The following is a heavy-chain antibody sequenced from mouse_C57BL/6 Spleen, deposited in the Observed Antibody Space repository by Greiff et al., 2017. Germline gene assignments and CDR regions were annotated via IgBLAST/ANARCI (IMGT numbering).Heavy chain of an antibody. D-gene: IGHD2-13*01. V-gene: IGHV6-3*01. CDR3: TGRGLPWFAY. CDR2: ISLKSDNYAT. CDR1: GFTFSNYW. J-gene: IGHJ3*01. Sequence: EVQLQESGGGLVQPGGSMKLSCVASGFTFSNYWMNWVRQSPEKGLEWVAQISLKSDNYATHYAESVKGRFTISRDDSKSSVYLKRSNLRAGDTGIYYCTGRGLPWFAYWGQGTLVTVSA.